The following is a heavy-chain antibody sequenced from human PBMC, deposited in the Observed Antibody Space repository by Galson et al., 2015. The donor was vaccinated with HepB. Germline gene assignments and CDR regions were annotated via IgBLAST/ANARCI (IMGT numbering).Heavy chain of an antibody. CDR3: AKGSHWGLTLHYYYGMDV. V-gene: IGHV3-30*18. J-gene: IGHJ6*02. CDR1: GFTFSSYG. Sequence: SLRLSCAASGFTFSSYGMHWVRQAPGKGLEWVAVISYDGSNKYYADSVKGRFTISRDNSKNTLYLQMNSLRAEDTAVYYCAKGSHWGLTLHYYYGMDVWGQGTTVTVSS. D-gene: IGHD7-27*01. CDR2: ISYDGSNK.